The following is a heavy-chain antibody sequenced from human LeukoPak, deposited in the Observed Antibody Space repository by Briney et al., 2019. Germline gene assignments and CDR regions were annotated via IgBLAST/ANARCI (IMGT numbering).Heavy chain of an antibody. CDR1: GGSFSGYY. J-gene: IGHJ5*02. CDR3: ARVPLFYDYVWGSYRYNWFDP. V-gene: IGHV4-34*01. CDR2: INHSGST. D-gene: IGHD3-16*02. Sequence: SETLSLTCAVYGGSFSGYYWSWIRPPPGKGLEWIGEINHSGSTNYNPSLKSRVTISVDTSKNQFSLKLSSVTAADTAVYYCARVPLFYDYVWGSYRYNWFDPWGQGTLVTVSS.